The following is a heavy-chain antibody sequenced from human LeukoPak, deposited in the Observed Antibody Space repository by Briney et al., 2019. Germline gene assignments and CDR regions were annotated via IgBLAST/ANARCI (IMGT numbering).Heavy chain of an antibody. CDR1: GGSISSYY. CDR3: ARAEIHYDFWSGYYGPFNWFDP. Sequence: SETLSLTCTVSGGSISSYYWSWIRQPPGKGLEWIGYIYYSGGTNYNPSLKSRVTISVDTSKNQFSLKLSSVTAADTAVYYCARAEIHYDFWSGYYGPFNWFDPWGQGTLVTVSS. V-gene: IGHV4-59*08. D-gene: IGHD3-3*01. CDR2: IYYSGGT. J-gene: IGHJ5*02.